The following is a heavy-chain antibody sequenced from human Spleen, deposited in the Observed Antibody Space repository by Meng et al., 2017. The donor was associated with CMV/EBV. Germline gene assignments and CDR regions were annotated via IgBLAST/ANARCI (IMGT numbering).Heavy chain of an antibody. CDR3: ARRRSGDYDH. V-gene: IGHV1-46*01. D-gene: IGHD4-17*01. CDR2: INPSGGNT. J-gene: IGHJ5*02. CDR1: GYTLSSNS. Sequence: VSCKASGYTLSSNSMDWVRQAPGQGLEWMGIINPSGGNTYYAQKFQGRVTMTRDTSTSTVYMELSSLRSEDTAVYYCARRRSGDYDHWGQGTLVTVSS.